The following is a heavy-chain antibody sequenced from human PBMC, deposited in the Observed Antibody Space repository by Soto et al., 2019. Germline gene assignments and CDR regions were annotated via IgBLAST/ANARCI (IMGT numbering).Heavy chain of an antibody. CDR3: ARRGGYPPEGEYDSSGYYYYFDY. CDR2: ISSNGGST. CDR1: GFTFSSYA. J-gene: IGHJ4*02. Sequence: GGSLRLSCAASGFTFSSYAMHWVRQAPGKGLEYVSAISSNGGSTYYANSVKGRFTISRDNSKNTLYLQMGSLRAEDMAVYYCARRGGYPPEGEYDSSGYYYYFDYWGQGTLVTVSS. V-gene: IGHV3-64*01. D-gene: IGHD3-22*01.